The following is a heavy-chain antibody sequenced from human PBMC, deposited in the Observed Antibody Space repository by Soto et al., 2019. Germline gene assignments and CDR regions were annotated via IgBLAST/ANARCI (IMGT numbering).Heavy chain of an antibody. CDR1: GYSFNSFW. CDR3: ARSIAVTGTYFSGLDV. CDR2: IYPGDLDT. Sequence: GESLKISCKGSGYSFNSFWVAWVRQTPGKGLEWLGIIYPGDLDTRYTSSFQGHVIISADKSSSTVYLQWSSLKASDTATYYCARSIAVTGTYFSGLDVWGQGTPVTVSS. D-gene: IGHD6-19*01. V-gene: IGHV5-51*01. J-gene: IGHJ6*02.